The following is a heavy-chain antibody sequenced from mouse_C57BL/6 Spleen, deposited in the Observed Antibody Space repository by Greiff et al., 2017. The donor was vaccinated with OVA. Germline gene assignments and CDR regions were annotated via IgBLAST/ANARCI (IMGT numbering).Heavy chain of an antibody. D-gene: IGHD2-3*01. CDR3: ARRPLYDGYYACYFDV. J-gene: IGHJ1*03. Sequence: VQLQQSGAELVKPGASVKMSCKASGYTFTSYWITWVKQRPGQGLEWIGDIYPGSGSTNYNEKFKSKATLTVDTSSSTAYMQRSSLTSDDSVVFYCARRPLYDGYYACYFDVWGTGTTVTVSS. V-gene: IGHV1-55*01. CDR1: GYTFTSYW. CDR2: IYPGSGST.